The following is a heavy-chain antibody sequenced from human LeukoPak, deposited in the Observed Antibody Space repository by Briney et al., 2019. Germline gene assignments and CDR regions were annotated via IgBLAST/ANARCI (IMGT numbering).Heavy chain of an antibody. CDR3: AREGVVVVAATLWFDP. D-gene: IGHD2-15*01. Sequence: ASAKVPCKASGGTFSSYAISWVRQAPGQGLEWMGRIIPIFGIANYAQKFQGRVTITADKSTSTAYMELSSLRSEDTAVYYCAREGVVVVAATLWFDPWGQGTLVTVSS. CDR1: GGTFSSYA. V-gene: IGHV1-69*04. CDR2: IIPIFGIA. J-gene: IGHJ5*02.